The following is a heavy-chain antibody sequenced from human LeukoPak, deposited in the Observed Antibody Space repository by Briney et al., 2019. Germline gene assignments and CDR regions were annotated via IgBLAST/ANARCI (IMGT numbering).Heavy chain of an antibody. CDR2: FSYGGTT. Sequence: SSETLSLTCSVSGGSIRSNNFSWDWIRQPPGKGLEWIGSFSYGGTTYFNPSLKRRVTMSVDTSKNQFSLKVTSVTAADTAVYYCARRTAVARTAHFDYWGQGILVTVSS. D-gene: IGHD6-19*01. J-gene: IGHJ4*02. V-gene: IGHV4-39*01. CDR3: ARRTAVARTAHFDY. CDR1: GGSIRSNNFS.